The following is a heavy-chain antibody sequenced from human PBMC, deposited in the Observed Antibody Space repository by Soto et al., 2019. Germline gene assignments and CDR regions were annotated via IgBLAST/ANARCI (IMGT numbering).Heavy chain of an antibody. CDR1: GFTFDDYA. CDR3: AKDVVAGSLGY. D-gene: IGHD6-19*01. V-gene: IGHV3-9*01. Sequence: GGSLRLSXAASGFTFDDYAMHWVRQAPGKGLEWVSGISWNSGSIGYADSVKGRFTISRDNAKNSLYLQMNSLRAEDTALYYCAKDVVAGSLGYWGQGTLVTVSS. CDR2: ISWNSGSI. J-gene: IGHJ4*02.